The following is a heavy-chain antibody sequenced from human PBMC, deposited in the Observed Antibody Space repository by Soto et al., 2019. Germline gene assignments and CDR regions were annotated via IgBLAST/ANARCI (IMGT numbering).Heavy chain of an antibody. D-gene: IGHD3-10*01. Sequence: QVQLVQSGAEVKRPGASLKVSCKASGDTFNSSSINWGRQAPGLGLEWMGRVHPIDSTSNYAQKFQGRVTMTADKSTSAAYMELSSLRSEDTAIYSFASSYGSGYRAFDYWGQGALVTVSS. J-gene: IGHJ4*02. V-gene: IGHV1-69*08. CDR1: GDTFNSSS. CDR3: ASSYGSGYRAFDY. CDR2: VHPIDSTS.